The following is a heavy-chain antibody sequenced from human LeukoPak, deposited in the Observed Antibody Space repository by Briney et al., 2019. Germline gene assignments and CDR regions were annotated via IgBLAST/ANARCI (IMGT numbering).Heavy chain of an antibody. CDR1: GLTFSNYA. J-gene: IGHJ4*02. V-gene: IGHV3-48*01. CDR3: ARSRYDSYGYFFCDY. CDR2: INSGSSIT. Sequence: GGSLRLSCAASGLTFSNYAMNWVRQAPGKGLEWISYINSGSSITQYADSVTGRFTISRDNARNSLYLQMNSLRAEDTAVYFCARSRYDSYGYFFCDYWGQGTLVTVSS. D-gene: IGHD5-18*01.